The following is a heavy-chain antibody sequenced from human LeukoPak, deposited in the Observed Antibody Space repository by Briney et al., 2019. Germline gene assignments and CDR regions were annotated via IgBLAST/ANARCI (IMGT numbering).Heavy chain of an antibody. CDR2: VCASGGTT. V-gene: IGHV3-23*01. CDR1: GFTFSSYA. J-gene: IGHJ4*02. D-gene: IGHD2-21*02. CDR3: ARHPGDNNCRVFDY. Sequence: PGGSLRLSCAASGFTFSSYAMSWVRQAPGKGLEWVSAVCASGGTTYYAASVRGRVTISRDPSKNTLFQQMNSLTAEEPAYYYFARHPGDNNCRVFDYWGQGTLVTVSS.